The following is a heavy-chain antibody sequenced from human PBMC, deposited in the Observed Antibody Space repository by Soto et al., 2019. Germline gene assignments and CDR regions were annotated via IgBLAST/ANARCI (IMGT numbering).Heavy chain of an antibody. V-gene: IGHV3-30-3*01. D-gene: IGHD1-26*01. CDR3: VKWVPGPTTLLYGMDV. J-gene: IGHJ6*02. Sequence: GGSLRLSCAASGFTFSSYAMHWVRQAPGKGLEWVAVISYDGSNKYYADSVKGRFTISRDNSKNTLYLQMNSLRAEDTAVYYCVKWVPGPTTLLYGMDVWGQGTTVTVSS. CDR2: ISYDGSNK. CDR1: GFTFSSYA.